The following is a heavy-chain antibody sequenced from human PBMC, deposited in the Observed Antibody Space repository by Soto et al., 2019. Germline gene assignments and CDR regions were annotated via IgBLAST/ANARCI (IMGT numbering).Heavy chain of an antibody. CDR3: TRVDAPGDRAFDI. CDR1: GCGISGSG. Sequence: GVSLRLSCAASGCGISGSGIHWVRQASGKGLEWVARIRDRTNGYATGYAASVQGRFSSSRDDSKNTAFLQMNSLNTEDTAVDYCTRVDAPGDRAFDIWGQGTMVTVSS. V-gene: IGHV3-73*01. J-gene: IGHJ3*02. CDR2: IRDRTNGYAT.